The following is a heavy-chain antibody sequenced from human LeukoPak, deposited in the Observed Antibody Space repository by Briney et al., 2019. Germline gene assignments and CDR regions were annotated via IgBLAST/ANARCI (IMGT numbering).Heavy chain of an antibody. V-gene: IGHV1-69*01. CDR3: ATSTPPSDCSGGSCYSAEGYFDY. D-gene: IGHD2-15*01. CDR2: IIPIFGTA. J-gene: IGHJ4*02. CDR1: GGTFSSYA. Sequence: SVKVSCKASGGTFSSYAISWVRQAPGQGLEWMGGIIPIFGTANYAQKFQGRVTITADESTSTAYMELSSLRSEDTAVYYCATSTPPSDCSGGSCYSAEGYFDYWGQGTLVTVSS.